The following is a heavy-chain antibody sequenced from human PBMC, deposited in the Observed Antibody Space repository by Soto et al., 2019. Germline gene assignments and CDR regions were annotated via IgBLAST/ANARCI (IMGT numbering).Heavy chain of an antibody. Sequence: GWSLRLSCEASGFTFSGFDIHWVRQPTGKGLEWVSTIGTAGDTYYAVSVKGRFTISRDNAKNSSSLQMNSLRAGDTAVYFCARGQEVGAHFFDSWGQGTQVTVSS. CDR2: IGTAGDT. V-gene: IGHV3-13*01. J-gene: IGHJ4*02. D-gene: IGHD2-15*01. CDR1: GFTFSGFD. CDR3: ARGQEVGAHFFDS.